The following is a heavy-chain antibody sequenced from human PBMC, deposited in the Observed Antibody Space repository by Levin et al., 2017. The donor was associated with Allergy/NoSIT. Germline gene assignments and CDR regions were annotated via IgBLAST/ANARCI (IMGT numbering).Heavy chain of an antibody. D-gene: IGHD4-17*01. V-gene: IGHV3-11*01. CDR3: ARLYGDYLNSDAFDI. CDR2: ISSSGSTI. Sequence: AGGSLRLSCAASGFTFSDYYMSWIRQAPGKGLEWVSYISSSGSTIYYADSVKGRFTISRDNAKNSLYLQMNSLRAEDTAVYYCARLYGDYLNSDAFDIWGQGTMVTVSS. CDR1: GFTFSDYY. J-gene: IGHJ3*02.